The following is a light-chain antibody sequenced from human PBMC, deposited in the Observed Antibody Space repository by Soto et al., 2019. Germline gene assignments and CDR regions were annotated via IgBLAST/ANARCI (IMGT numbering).Light chain of an antibody. CDR1: QSVSSR. CDR3: QHYGGPPIT. Sequence: EVVWTQSPGTLSLSPGERATLSCRASQSVSSRLAWYQQKSGQAPRLLISGASSRATGIPDRFSGSGSGTDFTLIISRLEPEYLALYYCQHYGGPPITFGQGTRLAIK. V-gene: IGKV3-20*01. J-gene: IGKJ5*01. CDR2: GAS.